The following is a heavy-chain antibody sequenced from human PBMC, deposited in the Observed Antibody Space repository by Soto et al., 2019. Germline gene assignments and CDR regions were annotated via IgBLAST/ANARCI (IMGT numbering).Heavy chain of an antibody. D-gene: IGHD1-1*01. V-gene: IGHV3-30*18. J-gene: IGHJ4*02. CDR2: LSYDGTYK. CDR1: GFTFSSYA. Sequence: QVQLVESGGGVVQPGRSLRLSCVASGFTFSSYAMHWVRQAPGKGPEWVAILSYDGTYKLYADSVKGRFTISRDISKNTLYLQMNSLSAEDTAIYYCAKDQVTTEYYFDCWGQGTLVTVSS. CDR3: AKDQVTTEYYFDC.